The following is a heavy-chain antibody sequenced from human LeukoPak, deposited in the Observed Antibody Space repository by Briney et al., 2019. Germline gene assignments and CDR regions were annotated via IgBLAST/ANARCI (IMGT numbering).Heavy chain of an antibody. J-gene: IGHJ5*02. V-gene: IGHV4-61*05. CDR1: GGSISSSSYY. CDR2: FYTSGSA. CDR3: ARGSVVSGWFDP. Sequence: SETLSLTCTVSGGSISSSSYYWGWIRQPPGKGLEWIGHFYTSGSANYNPSLKSRLTISLDTSKNQFSLNLSSVTAADTAVYYCARGSVVSGWFDPWGQGTLVTVSS. D-gene: IGHD3-10*01.